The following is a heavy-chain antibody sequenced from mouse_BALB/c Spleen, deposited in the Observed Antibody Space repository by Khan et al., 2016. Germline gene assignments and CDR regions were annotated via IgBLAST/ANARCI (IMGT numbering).Heavy chain of an antibody. CDR1: GYTFTDYW. Sequence: QVQLQQSGAELAKPGASVKMSCKASGYTFTDYWMHWVKQRPGQGLEWIGYINPNTGYTEYNQKFKDKATLTADKSSSTANMQLSSLTSEDSAVYYCARWSYYYGSSYGWFAYWGQGTLVTVSA. V-gene: IGHV1-7*01. CDR2: INPNTGYT. D-gene: IGHD1-1*01. CDR3: ARWSYYYGSSYGWFAY. J-gene: IGHJ3*01.